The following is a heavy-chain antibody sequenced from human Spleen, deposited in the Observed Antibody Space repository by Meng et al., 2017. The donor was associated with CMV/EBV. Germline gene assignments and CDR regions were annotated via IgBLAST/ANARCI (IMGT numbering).Heavy chain of an antibody. Sequence: GGSLRLSCAASEFTFSDYSMNWIRQAPGKGLEWLSYISGSGNTIYYADSVKGRFTISRDNAKKSLYLQMNSLRADDTAVYYCARGIVGVLYFDSWGQGKLVTVSS. V-gene: IGHV3-11*01. D-gene: IGHD1-26*01. CDR2: ISGSGNTI. CDR3: ARGIVGVLYFDS. CDR1: EFTFSDYS. J-gene: IGHJ4*02.